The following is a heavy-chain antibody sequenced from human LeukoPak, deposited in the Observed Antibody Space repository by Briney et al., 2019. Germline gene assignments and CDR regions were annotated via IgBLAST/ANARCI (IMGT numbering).Heavy chain of an antibody. D-gene: IGHD3-16*01. J-gene: IGHJ6*02. CDR1: GYTFTSYD. CDR3: ARGPYDYVWGRSYYYYYGMDV. CDR2: MNPNSGNT. Sequence: ASVKVSCKASGYTFTSYDINWVRQATGQGLEWRGWMNPNSGNTGYAQKFQGRVTMTRNTSISTAYMELSSLRSEDTAVYYCARGPYDYVWGRSYYYYYGMDVWGQGTTVTVSS. V-gene: IGHV1-8*01.